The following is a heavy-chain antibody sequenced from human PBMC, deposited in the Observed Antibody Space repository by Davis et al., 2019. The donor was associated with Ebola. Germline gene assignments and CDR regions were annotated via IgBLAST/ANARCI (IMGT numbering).Heavy chain of an antibody. CDR3: AKDTPNIWFDV. V-gene: IGHV3-74*01. J-gene: IGHJ3*01. CDR2: TNADESNT. CDR1: GYTFSPYW. D-gene: IGHD2-15*01. Sequence: HTGGSLRLSCAGSGYTFSPYWMHWVRQAPGKGLVWVSHTNADESNTNYADSVRGRFTISRDNSKDTLHLQMNSLRVEDTAIYYCAKDTPNIWFDVWGQGTMVAVSS.